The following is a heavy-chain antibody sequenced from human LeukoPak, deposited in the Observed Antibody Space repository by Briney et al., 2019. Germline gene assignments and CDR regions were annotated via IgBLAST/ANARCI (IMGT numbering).Heavy chain of an antibody. CDR1: GFTFTSYG. CDR3: ARGRSITLLRGVAMSDGFDI. Sequence: PGRSLRLSCAASGFTFTSYGMNWVRQAPGKWLEWVSFIDTSGSYIYYGDSLKGPVTISRDNAKNSLYLQMNGLRAEDTAVYYCARGRSITLLRGVAMSDGFDIWGQGAMVTVSS. J-gene: IGHJ3*02. D-gene: IGHD3-10*01. V-gene: IGHV3-21*01. CDR2: IDTSGSYI.